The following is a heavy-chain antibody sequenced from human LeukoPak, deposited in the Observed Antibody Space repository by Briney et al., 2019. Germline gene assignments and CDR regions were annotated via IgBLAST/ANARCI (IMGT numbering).Heavy chain of an antibody. V-gene: IGHV3-30*02. J-gene: IGHJ4*02. CDR2: IGYNGLNK. CDR1: GITFSSSG. D-gene: IGHD1-20*01. CDR3: ARDLSGKYYIAY. Sequence: PGGSLRLSCAASGITFSSSGMHWVRQAPGEGLEWVAYIGYNGLNKYYADSVKGRFTISRDDSKNTVLLQMSSLRAADTALYSCARDLSGKYYIAYWGQGTLVTISS.